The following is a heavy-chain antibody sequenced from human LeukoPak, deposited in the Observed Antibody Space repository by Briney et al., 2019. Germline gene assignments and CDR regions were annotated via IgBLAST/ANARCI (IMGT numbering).Heavy chain of an antibody. Sequence: LETLSLTCAVYGGSFSGYYWSWIRQPPGKGLEWIGEINHSGSTNYNPSLKSRVTISVDTSKNQFSLKLSSVTAADTAVYYCARGRWLQLRLGYFDYWGQGTLVTVSS. D-gene: IGHD5-24*01. J-gene: IGHJ4*02. CDR1: GGSFSGYY. CDR3: ARGRWLQLRLGYFDY. V-gene: IGHV4-34*01. CDR2: INHSGST.